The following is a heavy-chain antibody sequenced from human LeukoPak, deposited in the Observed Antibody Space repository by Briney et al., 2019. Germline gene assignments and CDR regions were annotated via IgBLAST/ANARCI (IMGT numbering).Heavy chain of an antibody. J-gene: IGHJ4*02. CDR1: GGSISSGSYY. CDR3: ARDSSGYLRY. CDR2: IYTSGST. D-gene: IGHD3-22*01. V-gene: IGHV4-61*02. Sequence: SETLSLTCTVSGGSISSGSYYWSWIRQPAGKGLEWIGRIYTSGSTNYNPSLKSRVTISVDTSKNQFSLKLSSVTAADTAVYYCARDSSGYLRYWGQGTLVTVSS.